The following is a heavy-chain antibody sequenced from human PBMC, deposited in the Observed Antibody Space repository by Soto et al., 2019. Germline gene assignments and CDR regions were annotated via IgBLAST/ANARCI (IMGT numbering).Heavy chain of an antibody. Sequence: QVQLVESGGGVVQPGRSLRLSCAASGFTFSSYGMHWVRQAPGKGLEWVAVISYDGSNKYYADSVKGRFTISRDNSKNTLYLQMNSLRAEDTAVYYCANAPKGEPKYYDFWSGYYGDYYYGMDVWGQGTTVTVSS. CDR1: GFTFSSYG. CDR3: ANAPKGEPKYYDFWSGYYGDYYYGMDV. CDR2: ISYDGSNK. D-gene: IGHD3-3*01. V-gene: IGHV3-30*18. J-gene: IGHJ6*02.